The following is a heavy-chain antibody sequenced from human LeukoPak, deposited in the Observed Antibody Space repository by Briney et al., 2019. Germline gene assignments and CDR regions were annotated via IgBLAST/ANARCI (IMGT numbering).Heavy chain of an antibody. D-gene: IGHD3-16*01. CDR2: IYSSGST. V-gene: IGHV4-59*13. J-gene: IGHJ5*02. CDR3: ARSPPFDLGRSQWFDP. Sequence: GPLTLPCMASGGPFINYSGTWIRKPPGKGLDWMGFIYSSGSTNYNPSLKSRVTISIDTSQNQFSLKLNSVTAADTAVYFCARSPPFDLGRSQWFDPWGQGTLVTVSS. CDR1: GGPFINYS.